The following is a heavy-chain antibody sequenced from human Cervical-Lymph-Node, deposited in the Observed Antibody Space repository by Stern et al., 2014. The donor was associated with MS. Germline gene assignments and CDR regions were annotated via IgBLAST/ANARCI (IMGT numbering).Heavy chain of an antibody. J-gene: IGHJ4*02. CDR3: ARDTCRGGGCYFRY. V-gene: IGHV3-30-3*01. D-gene: IGHD2-15*01. Sequence: QVQLVQSGGGVVQPGRSLRLSCAASGFIFSSYAMHWVRQAPGKGLDWVAFLSNEGSKQFYADSVKGRFTIPRDNSNNTLYLQMNSLRPEDTAVYYCARDTCRGGGCYFRYWGQGILITVSS. CDR1: GFIFSSYA. CDR2: LSNEGSKQ.